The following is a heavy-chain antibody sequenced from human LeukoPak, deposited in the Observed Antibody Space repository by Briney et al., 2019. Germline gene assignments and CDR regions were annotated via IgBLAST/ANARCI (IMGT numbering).Heavy chain of an antibody. CDR3: ARGTRGSFGNYYFDY. V-gene: IGHV3-66*01. CDR1: GYTFSSYE. Sequence: GGSLRLSCVVSGYTFSSYEMNWVRQAPGKGLEWVSVIYSGGSTYYADSVKGRFTISRDNSKNTLYLQMNSLRAEDTAVYYCARGTRGSFGNYYFDYWGQGTLVTVVS. D-gene: IGHD1-26*01. CDR2: IYSGGST. J-gene: IGHJ4*02.